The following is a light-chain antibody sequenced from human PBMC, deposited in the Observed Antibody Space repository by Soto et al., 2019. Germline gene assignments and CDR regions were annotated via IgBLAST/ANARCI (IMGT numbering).Light chain of an antibody. CDR1: QSVSSSY. V-gene: IGKV3-20*01. Sequence: EIVLTQSPGTLSLSPGERATLSCRASQSVSSSYLAWYQQKPGQAPRLLIYGASSRATGIPGRFSGSGSATDFTLTISRLEPEDFAVYYCQQYGSSPLTFGGGTKVEIK. CDR3: QQYGSSPLT. J-gene: IGKJ4*01. CDR2: GAS.